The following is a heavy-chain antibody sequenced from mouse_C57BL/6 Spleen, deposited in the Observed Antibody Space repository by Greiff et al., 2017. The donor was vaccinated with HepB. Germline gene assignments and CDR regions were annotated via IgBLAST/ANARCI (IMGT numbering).Heavy chain of an antibody. CDR3: ARTEIRRGAMDY. CDR1: GYTFTSYW. D-gene: IGHD2-12*01. Sequence: QVQLQQPGAELVRPGSSVKLSCKASGYTFTSYWMDWVKQRPGQGLEWIGNIYPSDSETHYNQKFKDKATLTVDKSSSTAYMQLSSLTSEDSAVYYCARTEIRRGAMDYWGQGTSVTVSS. CDR2: IYPSDSET. J-gene: IGHJ4*01. V-gene: IGHV1-61*01.